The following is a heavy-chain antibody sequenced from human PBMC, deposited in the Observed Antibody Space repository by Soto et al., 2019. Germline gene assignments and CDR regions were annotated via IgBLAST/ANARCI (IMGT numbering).Heavy chain of an antibody. D-gene: IGHD6-25*01. CDR2: INPNSGDS. Sequence: QVQLVQSGAEVKEPGASVNISCKASGYTFTDSYLHWVRQAPGQGLEWMGCINPNSGDSEYAQRCQGRVTMTGGTSNTTAYMERSTLRSDDTAVYYCARKAAPRRVGTALFDNWGQGTLVTGSS. V-gene: IGHV1-2*02. J-gene: IGHJ4*02. CDR3: ARKAAPRRVGTALFDN. CDR1: GYTFTDSY.